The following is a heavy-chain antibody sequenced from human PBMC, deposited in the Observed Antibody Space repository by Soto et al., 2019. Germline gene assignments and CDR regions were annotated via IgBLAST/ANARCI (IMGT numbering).Heavy chain of an antibody. CDR2: IYYSGST. CDR1: GGSISSYY. Sequence: PSETLSLTCTVSGGSISSYYWSWIRQPPGKGLEWIGYIYYSGSTNYNPSLKSRVTISVDTSKNQFSLKLSSVTAADTAVYYCARVESSGWFWFDYWGQGTLVTVSS. CDR3: ARVESSGWFWFDY. J-gene: IGHJ4*02. V-gene: IGHV4-59*01. D-gene: IGHD6-19*01.